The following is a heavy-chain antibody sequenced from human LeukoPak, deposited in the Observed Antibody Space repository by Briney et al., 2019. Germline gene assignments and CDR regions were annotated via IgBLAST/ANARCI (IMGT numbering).Heavy chain of an antibody. Sequence: SETLSLTCTVSGGSISSSSYYWGWIRQPPGKGVEWIGSIYYSASTYYNPSLKSRVTISVDTSKTQFSLKLSSVTAADTAVYYCAGTTTVTLPDFDYWGQGTLVTVSS. CDR3: AGTTTVTLPDFDY. J-gene: IGHJ4*02. CDR1: GGSISSSSYY. D-gene: IGHD4-17*01. CDR2: IYYSAST. V-gene: IGHV4-39*07.